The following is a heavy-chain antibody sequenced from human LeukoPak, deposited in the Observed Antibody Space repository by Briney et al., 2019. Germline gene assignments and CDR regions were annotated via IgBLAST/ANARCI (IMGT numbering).Heavy chain of an antibody. CDR3: ARLFPSYDYVWGSYRINAFDI. V-gene: IGHV4-59*08. D-gene: IGHD3-16*02. J-gene: IGHJ3*02. CDR2: IYYSGST. Sequence: SETLSLTCTVSGGSISSYYWSWIRQPPGEGLEWIGYIYYSGSTNYNPSLKSRVTISVDTSKNQFSLKLSSVTAADTAVYYCARLFPSYDYVWGSYRINAFDIWGQGTMVTVSS. CDR1: GGSISSYY.